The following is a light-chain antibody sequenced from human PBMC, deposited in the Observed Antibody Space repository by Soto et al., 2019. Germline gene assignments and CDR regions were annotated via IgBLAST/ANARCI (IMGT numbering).Light chain of an antibody. CDR2: DVT. CDR1: SSDVGVSRS. CDR3: CSYAGSSYYV. Sequence: QSVLTQPRSVSGSPGQSVTISCTGTSSDVGVSRSVSWYQQHPGKAPKLIISDVTKRPSGVSNRFSGSKSGNTASLTISGLQAEDEAYYYCCSYAGSSYYVFGSGTKVTVL. J-gene: IGLJ1*01. V-gene: IGLV2-11*01.